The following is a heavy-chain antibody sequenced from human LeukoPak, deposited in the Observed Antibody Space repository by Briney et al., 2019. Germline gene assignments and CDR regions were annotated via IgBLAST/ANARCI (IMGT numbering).Heavy chain of an antibody. CDR3: ARETVWFGELLDAFDI. CDR1: GYSISSGYY. V-gene: IGHV4-38-2*02. J-gene: IGHJ3*02. D-gene: IGHD3-10*01. Sequence: SETLSLTCTVSGYSISSGYYWGWIRQPPGKGLEWIGSIYHSGSTYYNPSLKSRVTISVDTSKNQFSLKLSSVTAADTAVYYCARETVWFGELLDAFDIWGQGTMVTVSS. CDR2: IYHSGST.